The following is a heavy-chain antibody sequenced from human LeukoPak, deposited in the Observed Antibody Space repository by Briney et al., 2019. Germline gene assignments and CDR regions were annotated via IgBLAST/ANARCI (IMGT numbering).Heavy chain of an antibody. V-gene: IGHV4-39*01. CDR3: ARHVHSIRDWNYVPGAFDI. CDR1: GGSINSALYY. D-gene: IGHD1-7*01. CDR2: VSHDGIT. Sequence: SETLSLTCTVSGGSINSALYYWAWIRQTPEQQLEWIGSVSHDGITKYSPSLGGRVSLSADTSKNAFFMEVHSVTAADTAVYYCARHVHSIRDWNYVPGAFDIWGQGTMVTVSS. J-gene: IGHJ3*02.